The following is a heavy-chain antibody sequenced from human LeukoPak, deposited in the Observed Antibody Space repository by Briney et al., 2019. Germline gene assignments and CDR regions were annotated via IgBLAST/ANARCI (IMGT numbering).Heavy chain of an antibody. D-gene: IGHD2-2*01. CDR2: INGDGSST. CDR3: ARSLGGNANY. J-gene: IGHJ4*02. CDR1: GFTFSSYW. V-gene: IGHV3-74*01. Sequence: GGSLRLSCAASGFTFSSYWMYWVRQTPGTGLVWVARINGDGSSTSYADSVKGRFTISRDNAKNTLYVQINSLRAEDTAVYYCARSLGGNANYWGQGTLVIVSS.